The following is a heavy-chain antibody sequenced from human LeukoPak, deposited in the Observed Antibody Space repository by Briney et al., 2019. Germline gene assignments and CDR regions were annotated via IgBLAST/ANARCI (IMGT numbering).Heavy chain of an antibody. D-gene: IGHD1-1*01. CDR3: ASLRTTPTTGDAFHV. Sequence: PSETLSLTCTVSGYSISSGYYWGWIRQPPGKGLEWIGSIYHSGSTYYNPSLKSRVTISVDTSKNQFSLKLSSVTAADTAVYYCASLRTTPTTGDAFHVWGQGTMVTVSS. V-gene: IGHV4-38-2*02. J-gene: IGHJ3*01. CDR1: GYSISSGYY. CDR2: IYHSGST.